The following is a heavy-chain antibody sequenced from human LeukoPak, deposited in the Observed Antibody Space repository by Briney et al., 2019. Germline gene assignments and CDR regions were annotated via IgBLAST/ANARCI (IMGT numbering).Heavy chain of an antibody. CDR2: ISYDGSNK. J-gene: IGHJ4*02. CDR1: GFTFSTYG. D-gene: IGHD6-19*01. V-gene: IGHV3-30*18. CDR3: AKDRWAVAGFDY. Sequence: PGGSLRLSCAASGFTFSTYGMHWVRQAPGKGLEWVTLISYDGSNKYYAGSVKGRFTISRDNSKNTLYLQMDSLRVEDTAVYYCAKDRWAVAGFDYWGQGTLVTVSS.